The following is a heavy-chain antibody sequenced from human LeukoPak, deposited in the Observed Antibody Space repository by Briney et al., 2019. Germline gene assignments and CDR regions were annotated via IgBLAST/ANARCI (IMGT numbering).Heavy chain of an antibody. CDR3: ARGKNLGAPGAFDI. V-gene: IGHV3-21*01. D-gene: IGHD1-26*01. J-gene: IGHJ3*02. CDR1: GFTLSSYS. CDR2: ISSSSSYI. Sequence: PGGSLRLSCAASGFTLSSYSMNWVRQAPGKGLEWVSFISSSSSYIYYADSVKGRFTISRDNAKNSLYLQMNSLRAEDTAVYYCARGKNLGAPGAFDIWGQGTMVTVSS.